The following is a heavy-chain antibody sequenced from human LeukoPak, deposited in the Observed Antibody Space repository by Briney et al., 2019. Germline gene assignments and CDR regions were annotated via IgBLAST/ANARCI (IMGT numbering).Heavy chain of an antibody. Sequence: SETLCLTCAVYGGSFSGYYWSWIRQPPGEGLEWIGEINHSGSTNYNPSLKSRVTISVDTSKNQFSLRLSSVTAADTAVYYCAREADSSGKYYFDYWGQGTLVTVSS. J-gene: IGHJ4*02. CDR3: AREADSSGKYYFDY. V-gene: IGHV4-34*01. CDR2: INHSGST. D-gene: IGHD3-22*01. CDR1: GGSFSGYY.